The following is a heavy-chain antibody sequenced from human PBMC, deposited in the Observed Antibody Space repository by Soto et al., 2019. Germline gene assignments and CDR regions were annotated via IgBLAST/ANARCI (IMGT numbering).Heavy chain of an antibody. D-gene: IGHD1-1*01. CDR2: TSYDGINK. J-gene: IGHJ4*02. CDR3: AKSMYNWNDGFFDY. V-gene: IGHV3-30*18. CDR1: GFTFSSYG. Sequence: QVQLVESGGGVVQPGRSLRLSCAASGFTFSSYGMHWVRQAPGKGLEWVSVTSYDGINKYYADSVKGRFTISRDNSKNTLYLQMNSLRAEDTAVYYCAKSMYNWNDGFFDYWGQGTLVTVSS.